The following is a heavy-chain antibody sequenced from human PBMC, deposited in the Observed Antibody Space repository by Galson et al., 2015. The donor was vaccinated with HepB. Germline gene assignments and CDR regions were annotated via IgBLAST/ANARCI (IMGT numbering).Heavy chain of an antibody. V-gene: IGHV5-51*01. CDR3: ARVEDYYECRCYNRGWFDP. J-gene: IGHJ5*02. Sequence: QSVAEVKKPGESLKISCQGSGYRFTDYWIVWVRQMPGKGLEWMGTIYPHDSDTRYSPSFQGQITISVDRSISTAYLQWSSLRASDTAMYYCARVEDYYECRCYNRGWFDPWGQGTLVTVSS. CDR1: GYRFTDYW. D-gene: IGHD3-22*01. CDR2: IYPHDSDT.